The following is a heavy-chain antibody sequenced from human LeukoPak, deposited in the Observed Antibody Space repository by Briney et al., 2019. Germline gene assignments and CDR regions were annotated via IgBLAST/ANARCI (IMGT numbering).Heavy chain of an antibody. V-gene: IGHV3-48*03. CDR1: GFTFSSYE. D-gene: IGHD1-26*01. Sequence: GGSLRLSCAASGFTFSSYEMNWVRQAPGKGLEWVSYISSSGSTIYYADSVKGRFTISRDNAKNSLYLQMNSLRAEDTAVYYCARESVGATTNYYYYYMDFWGKGTTVTVSS. CDR2: ISSSGSTI. J-gene: IGHJ6*03. CDR3: ARESVGATTNYYYYYMDF.